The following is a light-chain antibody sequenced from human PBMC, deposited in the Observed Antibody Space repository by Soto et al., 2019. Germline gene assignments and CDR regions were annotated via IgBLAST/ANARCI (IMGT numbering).Light chain of an antibody. CDR1: QSISSW. Sequence: DIQKTQSPSTLSTPVGDRVTITCRASQSISSWLAWYQQKPGKAPKLLIYDASSLESGVPSRFSGSGSGTEFTLTISSLQPDDFATYYCQQYNSYPITFGQGTRLEIK. CDR2: DAS. J-gene: IGKJ5*01. CDR3: QQYNSYPIT. V-gene: IGKV1-5*01.